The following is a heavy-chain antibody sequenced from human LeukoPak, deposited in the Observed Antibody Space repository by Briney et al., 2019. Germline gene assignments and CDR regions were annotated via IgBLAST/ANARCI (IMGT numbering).Heavy chain of an antibody. CDR3: ARDTFTVTTPLDY. CDR1: GFTFSSYA. V-gene: IGHV3-30*03. CDR2: MSYDGGYK. Sequence: GGSLRLSCAVSGFTFSSYAMHWVRQAPGKGLEWVAVMSYDGGYKYYADSVKGRFTISRDNSKNTLYLQMNSLRAEDTAVYYCARDTFTVTTPLDYWGQGTLVTVSS. D-gene: IGHD4-17*01. J-gene: IGHJ4*02.